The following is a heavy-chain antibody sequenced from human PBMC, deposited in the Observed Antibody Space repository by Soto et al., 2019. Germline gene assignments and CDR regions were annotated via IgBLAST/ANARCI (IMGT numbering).Heavy chain of an antibody. D-gene: IGHD3-22*01. CDR1: GGSLSGYS. J-gene: IGHJ5*01. CDR3: ARDYHDRSTYPFDS. Sequence: PSXTLCLTCAVYGGSLSGYSWSWIRQPPGKGLEWIAKINHRGTTTYNPSLKSRVTISVNMSKNQFSLKLSSVTAADTAVYYCARDYHDRSTYPFDSWGQGTLVTVSS. CDR2: INHRGTT. V-gene: IGHV4-34*01.